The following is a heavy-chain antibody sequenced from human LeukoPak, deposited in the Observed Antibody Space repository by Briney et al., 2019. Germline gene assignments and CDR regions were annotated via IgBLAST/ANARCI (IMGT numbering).Heavy chain of an antibody. D-gene: IGHD5-12*01. CDR1: GFTFSSYS. CDR2: ISGSSSYI. Sequence: GGSLRLSCAASGFTFSSYSMNWVRQAPGKGLEWVSSISGSSSYIYYADSVKGRFTISRDNAKNSLYLQMNSLRAEDTAVYYCARVGDRGYSGYDPETHDAFDIWGQGTMVTVS. J-gene: IGHJ3*02. CDR3: ARVGDRGYSGYDPETHDAFDI. V-gene: IGHV3-21*01.